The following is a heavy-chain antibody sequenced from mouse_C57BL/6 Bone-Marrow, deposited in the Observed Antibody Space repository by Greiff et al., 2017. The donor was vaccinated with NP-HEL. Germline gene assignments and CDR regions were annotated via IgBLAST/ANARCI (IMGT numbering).Heavy chain of an antibody. J-gene: IGHJ1*03. D-gene: IGHD1-1*01. V-gene: IGHV1-53*01. Sequence: QVQLQQPGTELVKPGASGYTFTSYWMHWVKQRPGQGLEWIGNINPSNGGTNYNEKFKSKATLTVDKSSSTAYMQLSSLTSEDSAVYYCARWYYGSSHWYFDVWGTGTTVTVSS. CDR3: ARWYYGSSHWYFDV. CDR2: INPSNGGT. CDR1: GYTFTSYW.